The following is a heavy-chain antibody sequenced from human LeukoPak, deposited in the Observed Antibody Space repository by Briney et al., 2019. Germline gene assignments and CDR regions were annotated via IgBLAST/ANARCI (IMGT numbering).Heavy chain of an antibody. J-gene: IGHJ3*02. Sequence: GSSVKVSCKASGGTFSSYAISWVRQAPGQGLEWMGGIIPIFGTANYAQKFQGRVMITTDESTSTAYMELSSLRSEDTAVYYCARDGGSSLDAFDIWGQGTMVTVSS. D-gene: IGHD2-15*01. V-gene: IGHV1-69*05. CDR1: GGTFSSYA. CDR2: IIPIFGTA. CDR3: ARDGGSSLDAFDI.